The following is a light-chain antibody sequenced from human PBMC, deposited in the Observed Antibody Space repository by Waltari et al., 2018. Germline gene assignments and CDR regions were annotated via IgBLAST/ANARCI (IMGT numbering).Light chain of an antibody. Sequence: ENVLTQSPATLSLSPGERATLSCRASQSVGSYLAWYQQKPGQAPRLLIYDASNRATGIPARFSGSGSGTDITLTISSLEPEDFAVYYCQQRSSWPSITFGQGTRLEIK. CDR3: QQRSSWPSIT. V-gene: IGKV3-11*01. CDR2: DAS. CDR1: QSVGSY. J-gene: IGKJ5*01.